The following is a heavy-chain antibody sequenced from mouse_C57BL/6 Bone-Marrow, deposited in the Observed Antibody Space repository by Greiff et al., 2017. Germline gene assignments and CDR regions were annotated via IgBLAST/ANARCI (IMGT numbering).Heavy chain of an antibody. J-gene: IGHJ2*01. Sequence: QVQLQQPGAELVKPGASVKLSCKASGYTFTSYWMQWVKQRPGQGLEWIGEIDPSDSYTTYNQKFKGKATLTVDTSSSTAYMQLSSLTSEDSAGYYCAREGFDYWGQGTTLTVSS. CDR3: AREGFDY. CDR1: GYTFTSYW. CDR2: IDPSDSYT. V-gene: IGHV1-50*01.